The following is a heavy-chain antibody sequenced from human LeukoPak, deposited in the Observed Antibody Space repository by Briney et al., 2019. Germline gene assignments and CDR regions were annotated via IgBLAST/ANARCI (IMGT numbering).Heavy chain of an antibody. CDR2: VSYSGST. Sequence: SETLSLTCTVSGGSISSYYWSWIRQPPGKGLEWIGYVSYSGSTNYNPSLKSRVTISVDTSKNQFSLKLSSVTAADTAVYYCARERGNLRGDAFDIWGQGTMVTVSS. D-gene: IGHD1-26*01. CDR1: GGSISSYY. V-gene: IGHV4-59*12. J-gene: IGHJ3*02. CDR3: ARERGNLRGDAFDI.